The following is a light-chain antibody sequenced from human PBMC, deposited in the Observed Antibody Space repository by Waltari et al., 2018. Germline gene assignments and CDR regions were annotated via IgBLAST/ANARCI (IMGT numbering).Light chain of an antibody. J-gene: IGKJ2*01. V-gene: IGKV3-11*01. CDR1: QTVRTY. Sequence: EIVLTQSPATLSLSPGGRATLSCRASQTVRTYLAWYQQKPGQAPRLLIFDASSMATGIPAKFSGSGSGTDFTLTVSNLEPEDFAIYYCQQRSNWPYTFGQGTRVEIK. CDR2: DAS. CDR3: QQRSNWPYT.